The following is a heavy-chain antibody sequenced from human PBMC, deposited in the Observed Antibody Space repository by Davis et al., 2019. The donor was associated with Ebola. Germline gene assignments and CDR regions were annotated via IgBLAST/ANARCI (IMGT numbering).Heavy chain of an antibody. CDR2: IKQDGSEK. V-gene: IGHV3-7*03. CDR1: GFTFSSYW. J-gene: IGHJ4*02. Sequence: GESLKISCAASGFTFSSYWMSWVRQAPGKGLEWVANIKQDGSEKYYVDSVKGRFTISRDNAKNSLYLQMNSLRDDDTAVYYCAKIVSGYWGQGTLVTVSS. CDR3: AKIVSGY. D-gene: IGHD2/OR15-2a*01.